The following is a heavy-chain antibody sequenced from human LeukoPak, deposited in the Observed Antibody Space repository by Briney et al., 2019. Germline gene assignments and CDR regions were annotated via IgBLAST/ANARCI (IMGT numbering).Heavy chain of an antibody. CDR2: IYYSGST. D-gene: IGHD6-13*01. V-gene: IGHV4-59*12. CDR3: AIKGTAAAGRFDY. Sequence: KPSETLSLTCTVSGGSISSYYWSWIRQPPGKGLEWIGYIYYSGSTNYNPSLKSRVTISVDTSKNQFSLKLSSVTAADTAVYYCAIKGTAAAGRFDYWGQGTLVTVSS. CDR1: GGSISSYY. J-gene: IGHJ4*02.